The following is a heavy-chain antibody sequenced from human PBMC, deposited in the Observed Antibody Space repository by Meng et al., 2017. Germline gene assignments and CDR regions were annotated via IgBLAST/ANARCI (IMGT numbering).Heavy chain of an antibody. CDR2: IYHSGST. V-gene: IGHV4-4*02. CDR3: ARGTDYGDYYFDY. Sequence: PQEVGHGVGSAWGTLPSTGPVFGGSIRSSTWWSWVRQPPGKGLEWIGEIYHSGSTNYNPSLKSRVTISVDKSKNQFSLKLSSVTAADTAVYYCARGTDYGDYYFDYWGQGTLVTGSS. D-gene: IGHD4-17*01. CDR1: GGSIRSSTW. J-gene: IGHJ4*02.